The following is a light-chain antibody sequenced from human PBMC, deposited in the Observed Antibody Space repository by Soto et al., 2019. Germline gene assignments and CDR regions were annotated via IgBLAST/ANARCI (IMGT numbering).Light chain of an antibody. V-gene: IGKV1-5*03. J-gene: IGKJ2*01. CDR2: KAS. Sequence: DIQMTQSPSTLSASVGDRVTITCRASQSISSWLAWYQQKPGKAPKLLIYKASSLESGVPSRFSGSGSGTEFTLTISILQPDDFATYYCQQYSSESSFGQGTKLEIK. CDR1: QSISSW. CDR3: QQYSSESS.